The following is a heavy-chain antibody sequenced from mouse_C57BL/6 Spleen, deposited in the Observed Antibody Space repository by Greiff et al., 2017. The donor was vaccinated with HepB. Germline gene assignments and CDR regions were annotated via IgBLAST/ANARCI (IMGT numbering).Heavy chain of an antibody. J-gene: IGHJ4*01. V-gene: IGHV5-12*01. CDR3: ARHDGSSSYAMDY. CDR2: ISNGGGST. Sequence: EVQRVESGGGLVQPGGSLKLSCAASGFTFSDYYMYWVRQTPEKRLEWVAYISNGGGSTYYPDTVKGRFTISRDNAKNTLYLQMSRLKSEDTAMYYCARHDGSSSYAMDYWGQGTSVTVSS. CDR1: GFTFSDYY. D-gene: IGHD1-1*01.